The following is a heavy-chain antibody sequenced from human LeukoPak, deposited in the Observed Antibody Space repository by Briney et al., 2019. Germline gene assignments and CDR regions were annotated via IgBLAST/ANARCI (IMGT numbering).Heavy chain of an antibody. CDR2: IYYSGST. V-gene: IGHV4-31*03. CDR1: GGSISSGGYY. CDR3: ARDRGPEYGDYGGPFDN. J-gene: IGHJ4*02. Sequence: SGTLSLTCTVSGGSISSGGYYWSWIRQHPGKGLEWIGYIYYSGSTYYNPALRSRVAISVDTSKNQFSLKLSSVTAADTAVYYCARDRGPEYGDYGGPFDNWGQGTLVTVSS. D-gene: IGHD4-17*01.